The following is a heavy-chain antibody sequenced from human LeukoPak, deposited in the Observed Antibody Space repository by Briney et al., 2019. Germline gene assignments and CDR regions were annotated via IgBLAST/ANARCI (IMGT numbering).Heavy chain of an antibody. CDR1: GGSFSGYY. D-gene: IGHD3-22*01. J-gene: IGHJ4*02. Sequence: PSETLSLTCAVYGGSFSGYYWSWIRQSPGTGLEWIGEINHGGSTNYNPSLKSRVTISVDTSKNQFSLKLSSVTAADTAVYYCARGLHYYDSSAQLWSYWGQGTLVTVSS. CDR3: ARGLHYYDSSAQLWSY. CDR2: INHGGST. V-gene: IGHV4-34*01.